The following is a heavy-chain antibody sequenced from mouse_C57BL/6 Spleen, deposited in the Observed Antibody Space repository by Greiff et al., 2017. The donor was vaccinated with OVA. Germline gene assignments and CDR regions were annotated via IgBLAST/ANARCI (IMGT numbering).Heavy chain of an antibody. D-gene: IGHD2-4*01. J-gene: IGHJ1*03. CDR3: ARSGIYYDNEDFDV. CDR1: GFTFSDYY. CDR2: INSDGSST. V-gene: IGHV5-16*01. Sequence: DVMLVESEGGLVQPGSSMKLSCTASGFTFSDYYMAWVRQVPEKGLEWVANINSDGSSTYYLDSLKSRFIFSRDNATNILYLQMSSLKSEDTATYDCARSGIYYDNEDFDVWGTGTTVTVSS.